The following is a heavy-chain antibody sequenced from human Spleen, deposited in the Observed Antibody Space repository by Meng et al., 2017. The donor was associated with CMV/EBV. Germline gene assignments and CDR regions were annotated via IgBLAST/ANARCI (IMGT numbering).Heavy chain of an antibody. D-gene: IGHD2-2*01. CDR3: ARDGIPVLIDLDY. CDR2: ISYNGDNT. V-gene: IGHV3-30-3*01. Sequence: GGSLRLSCAGSGFTFKGHAMHWVRQAPGRGLEWVAAISYNGDNTHHADSVKGRFTISRDNSKKTVFLPMNNLRPDDTAVYYCARDGIPVLIDLDYWGQGTLVTVSS. CDR1: GFTFKGHA. J-gene: IGHJ4*02.